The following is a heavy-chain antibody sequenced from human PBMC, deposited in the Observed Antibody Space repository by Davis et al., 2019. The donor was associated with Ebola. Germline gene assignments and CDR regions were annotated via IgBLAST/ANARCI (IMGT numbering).Heavy chain of an antibody. V-gene: IGHV3-11*01. CDR3: ARDGDCSGGSCYSEYYYYYGMDV. Sequence: LSLTCAVYGGSFSDYYMSWIRQAPGKGLEWVSYISSSGSTIYYADSVKGRFTISRDNAKNSLYLQMNSLRAEDTAVYYCARDGDCSGGSCYSEYYYYYGMDVWGQGTTVTVSS. D-gene: IGHD2-15*01. CDR1: GGSFSDYY. J-gene: IGHJ6*02. CDR2: ISSSGSTI.